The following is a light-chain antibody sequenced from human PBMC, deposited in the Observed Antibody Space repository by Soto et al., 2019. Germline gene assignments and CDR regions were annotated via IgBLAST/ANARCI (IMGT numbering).Light chain of an antibody. CDR3: QTWGTGIRV. V-gene: IGLV4-69*01. J-gene: IGLJ3*02. Sequence: QSVLTQSPSASASLGASVTLTCTLSSGHSSYAIAWHQQQPEKGPRYLMRLNSDGSHTKGDGIPDRFSGSSSGTERYLTISSLQSEDEADYYCQTWGTGIRVFGGGTKLTVL. CDR1: SGHSSYA. CDR2: LNSDGSH.